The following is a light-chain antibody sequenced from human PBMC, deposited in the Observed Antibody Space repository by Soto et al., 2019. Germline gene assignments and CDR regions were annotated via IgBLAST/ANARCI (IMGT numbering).Light chain of an antibody. CDR2: DAF. CDR3: QQYSDFLIS. V-gene: IGKV1-5*01. Sequence: DIQMTQSPSTLSASVGDRVTITCRASQSISRSLAWYQQKPWKAPSLLIYDAFSLEGGVPTRFGGSGFGTEFTLTITSLQPADFATYYCQQYSDFLISFGPGTTVDF. CDR1: QSISRS. J-gene: IGKJ3*01.